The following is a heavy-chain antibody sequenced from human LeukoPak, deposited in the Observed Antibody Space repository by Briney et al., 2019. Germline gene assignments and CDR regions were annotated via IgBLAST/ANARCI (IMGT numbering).Heavy chain of an antibody. CDR2: IYSGGST. V-gene: IGHV3-66*01. CDR1: GFTFSDYY. D-gene: IGHD3-16*01. CDR3: ARDGGSGADY. J-gene: IGHJ4*02. Sequence: GGSLRLSCAASGFTFSDYYMSWIRQAPGKGLEWVSVIYSGGSTYYADSVKGRFTISRDNSKNTLYLQMNSLRAEDTAVYYCARDGGSGADYWGQGTLVSVSS.